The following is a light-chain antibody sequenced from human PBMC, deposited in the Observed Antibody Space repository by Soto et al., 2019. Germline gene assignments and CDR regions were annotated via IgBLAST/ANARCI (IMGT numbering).Light chain of an antibody. CDR2: DVS. Sequence: QPVLTQPASVSGSPGQSITISCTGTSSDVGGYNYVSWYQQHPGKAPKLMIYDVSNRPSGVSNRFSGSKSGNTASLTISGLQAEDEADYYCSSYTSSSHVVFGGGTKLTVL. CDR1: SSDVGGYNY. V-gene: IGLV2-14*01. CDR3: SSYTSSSHVV. J-gene: IGLJ2*01.